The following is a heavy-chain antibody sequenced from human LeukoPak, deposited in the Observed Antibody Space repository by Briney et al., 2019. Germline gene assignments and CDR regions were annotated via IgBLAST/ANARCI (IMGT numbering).Heavy chain of an antibody. CDR2: INHSGST. V-gene: IGHV4-34*01. Sequence: SETLSLTCAVYGGSFSGYYWSWIRQPPGKGLEWIGEINHSGSTNYNPSLKSRVTISVDTSKNQFSLKLSSVTAADTAVYYCARGIRPNYYDSSVGSFFDYWGQGTLVTASS. J-gene: IGHJ4*02. CDR1: GGSFSGYY. D-gene: IGHD3-22*01. CDR3: ARGIRPNYYDSSVGSFFDY.